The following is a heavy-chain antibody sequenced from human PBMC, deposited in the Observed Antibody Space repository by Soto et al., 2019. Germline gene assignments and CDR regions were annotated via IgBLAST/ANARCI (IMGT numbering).Heavy chain of an antibody. D-gene: IGHD3-10*01. CDR3: TRRASNWGVCEP. CDR2: IADYDGRT. Sequence: WGSLRLSCVGSGLIFRNYVMNWVRQAPGKGLEWVSSIADYDGRTFYADSVKGRFTISRDNSKNVLYLEMDRLRAEDTAVYYWTRRASNWGVCEPWGNGNMVIVSP. V-gene: IGHV3-23*01. J-gene: IGHJ5*02. CDR1: GLIFRNYV.